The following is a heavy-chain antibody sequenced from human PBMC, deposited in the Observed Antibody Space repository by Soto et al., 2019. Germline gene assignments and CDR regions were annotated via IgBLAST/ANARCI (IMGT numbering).Heavy chain of an antibody. CDR3: AREWSTSGDLDY. CDR1: GFTFSSHS. J-gene: IGHJ4*02. CDR2: ISYDGNIK. V-gene: IGHV3-30-3*01. Sequence: QVQLVESGGGVVQPGMSLRLSCAASGFTFSSHSIQWVRQAPGKGLEWVAAISYDGNIKYYADSVRGRFTISRDNSKNTLYLQMNSLRPEDTAVYYCAREWSTSGDLDYWGQGTLVIVSS. D-gene: IGHD3-10*01.